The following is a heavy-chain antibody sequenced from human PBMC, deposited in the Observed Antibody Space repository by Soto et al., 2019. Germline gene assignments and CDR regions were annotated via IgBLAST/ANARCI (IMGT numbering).Heavy chain of an antibody. CDR2: IYYSGST. V-gene: IGHV4-59*08. J-gene: IGHJ4*01. CDR1: GGTICSYY. Sequence: SETLSLTCTVSGGTICSYYWSWIRQPPGKGLEWIGYIYYSGSTAYNPSLKSRVTISVDTSKNQFSLKLSSVTAADTAVYYCARHAPGYFDYWGQGTLVTVSS. CDR3: ARHAPGYFDY.